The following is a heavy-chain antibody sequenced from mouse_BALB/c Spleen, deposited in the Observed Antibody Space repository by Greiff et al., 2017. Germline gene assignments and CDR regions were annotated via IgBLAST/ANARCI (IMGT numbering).Heavy chain of an antibody. CDR3: ANYDYDIRAMDY. Sequence: DVMLVESGGGLVKPGGSLKLSCAASGFTFSSYAMSWVRQTPEKRLEWVASISSGGSTYYPDSVKGRFTISRDNARNILYLQMSSLRSEDTAMYYCANYDYDIRAMDYWGQGTSVTVSS. V-gene: IGHV5-6-5*01. CDR1: GFTFSSYA. J-gene: IGHJ4*01. CDR2: ISSGGST. D-gene: IGHD2-4*01.